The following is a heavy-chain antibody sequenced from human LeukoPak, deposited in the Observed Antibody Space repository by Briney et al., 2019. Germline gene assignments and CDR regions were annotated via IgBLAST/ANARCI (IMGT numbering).Heavy chain of an antibody. Sequence: SETLSLTCAVYGGSFSGYYWSWIRQPPGKGLEWIGEINDSGSVNCNPSLKNRVTLSVDTSRNQFSLRLSSVAAADTAVYYCARRLVDSGASQVSDDWGQGTLVTVSS. V-gene: IGHV4-34*01. J-gene: IGHJ4*02. D-gene: IGHD2-15*01. CDR3: ARRLVDSGASQVSDD. CDR2: INDSGSV. CDR1: GGSFSGYY.